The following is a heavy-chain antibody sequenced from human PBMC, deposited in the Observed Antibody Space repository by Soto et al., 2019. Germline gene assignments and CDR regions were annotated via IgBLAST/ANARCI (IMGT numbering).Heavy chain of an antibody. V-gene: IGHV3-21*01. Sequence: EVQLVESGGGLVKPGGSLRLSCAASGFTFSSYSMNWVRQAPGKGLEWVSSISSSSYIYYADSVKGRFTISRDNAKNSLYLQMNSLRAEDTAVYYCARDPSTADYYYYGMDVWGQGTTVTVSS. CDR1: GFTFSSYS. CDR3: ARDPSTADYYYYGMDV. CDR2: ISSSSYI. D-gene: IGHD4-4*01. J-gene: IGHJ6*02.